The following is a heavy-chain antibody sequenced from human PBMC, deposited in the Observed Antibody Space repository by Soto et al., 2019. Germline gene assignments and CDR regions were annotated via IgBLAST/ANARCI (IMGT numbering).Heavy chain of an antibody. CDR1: GGSVSSGSYY. Sequence: QVQLQESGPGLVKPSETLSLTCTVSGGSVSSGSYYWSWIRQPPGKGLEWIGYIYYSGSTNYNPSLKSRVTISVDTSKNQFSLKLSSVTAADTAVYYCARATGEDSSGYWEGWFDPWGQGTLVTVSS. J-gene: IGHJ5*02. V-gene: IGHV4-61*01. CDR3: ARATGEDSSGYWEGWFDP. D-gene: IGHD3-22*01. CDR2: IYYSGST.